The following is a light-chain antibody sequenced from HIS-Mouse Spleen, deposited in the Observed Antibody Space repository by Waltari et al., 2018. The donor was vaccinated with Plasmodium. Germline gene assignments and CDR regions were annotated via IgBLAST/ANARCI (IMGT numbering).Light chain of an antibody. CDR1: SSDVGGYNY. V-gene: IGLV2-11*01. CDR3: CSYAGSYTVV. Sequence: QSALTQPRSVSGSPGQSVTISCTGTSSDVGGYNYVSWYQQHPGKAPKLMIYDVSKRPSGVPDRFAGPKYGNTASLTISGLQAEDEADYYCCSYAGSYTVVFGGGTKLTVL. CDR2: DVS. J-gene: IGLJ2*01.